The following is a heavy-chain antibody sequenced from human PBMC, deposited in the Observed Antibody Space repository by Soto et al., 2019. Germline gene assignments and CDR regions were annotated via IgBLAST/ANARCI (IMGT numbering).Heavy chain of an antibody. V-gene: IGHV3-9*01. CDR2: ISWNSGNI. Sequence: EVQLVESGGDLVQPGRSLRLSCAASGFTFDDYAMHWVRQAPGKGLEWVSGISWNSGNIGYADSVKGRFTISRDNANNSLYLKMSSFGAEDTALYYCVKDMSPGEVSRSDYMDVWGKGTTVTVSS. D-gene: IGHD3-16*01. CDR3: VKDMSPGEVSRSDYMDV. J-gene: IGHJ6*03. CDR1: GFTFDDYA.